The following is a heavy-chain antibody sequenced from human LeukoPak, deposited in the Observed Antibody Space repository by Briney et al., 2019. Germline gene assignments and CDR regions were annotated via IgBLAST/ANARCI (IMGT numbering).Heavy chain of an antibody. CDR2: TKPDGSAE. Sequence: GGSLRLSCAASGFTFRNYWMGWVHQAPGKGLEWVANTKPDGSAEYYADSVRGRFTTSRDNANNLLYLQMNRLRAEDTAVYYCTTDVDTGDYWGQGTLVTVSS. CDR3: TTDVDTGDY. CDR1: GFTFRNYW. D-gene: IGHD1-14*01. J-gene: IGHJ4*02. V-gene: IGHV3-7*01.